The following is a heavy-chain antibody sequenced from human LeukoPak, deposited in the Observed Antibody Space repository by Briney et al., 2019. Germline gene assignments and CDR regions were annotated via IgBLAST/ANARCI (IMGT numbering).Heavy chain of an antibody. Sequence: GGSLRLSCAASGFTFSSYSMNWVRQAPGKGLEWVSSISSSSSYIYYADSVKGRFTISRDNAKNSLYLQMNSLRAEDTAVYYCARDLSLGCSGGSCGGYFDYWGQGTLVTVSS. D-gene: IGHD2-15*01. CDR1: GFTFSSYS. V-gene: IGHV3-21*01. J-gene: IGHJ4*02. CDR2: ISSSSSYI. CDR3: ARDLSLGCSGGSCGGYFDY.